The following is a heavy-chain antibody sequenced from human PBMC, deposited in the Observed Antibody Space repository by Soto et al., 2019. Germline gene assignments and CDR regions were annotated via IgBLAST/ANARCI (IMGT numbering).Heavy chain of an antibody. Sequence: GGSLRLSCAASGFTFSSYAMSWVRQAPGKGLEWVSAISGSGGSTYYADSVKGRFTISRDNSKNTLYLQMNSLRAEDTAVYYCAKDGGYCSSTSCPRWFDPWGQGTLVTVSS. CDR3: AKDGGYCSSTSCPRWFDP. D-gene: IGHD2-2*01. V-gene: IGHV3-23*01. J-gene: IGHJ5*02. CDR1: GFTFSSYA. CDR2: ISGSGGST.